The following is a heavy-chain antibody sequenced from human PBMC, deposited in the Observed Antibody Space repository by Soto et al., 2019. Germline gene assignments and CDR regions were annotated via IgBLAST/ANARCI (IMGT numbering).Heavy chain of an antibody. CDR3: ATVIRETAMVYFDY. CDR2: LYYTGST. V-gene: IGHV4-30-4*01. CDR1: GRSIGSGDYY. J-gene: IGHJ4*02. D-gene: IGHD5-18*01. Sequence: SETLSLTCTVSGRSIGSGDYYWSWIRQPPGKGLEWIGYLYYTGSTYYNPSLKSQFTMSVDTSRNQFSLMLSSVTAADAAVYYCATVIRETAMVYFDYWGQGLQVTVSS.